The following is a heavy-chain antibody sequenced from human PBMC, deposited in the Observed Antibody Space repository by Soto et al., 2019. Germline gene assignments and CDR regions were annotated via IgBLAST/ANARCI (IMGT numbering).Heavy chain of an antibody. CDR3: AKDRYYDTPGWFDP. CDR2: ISANGASI. Sequence: HHGGSLRLSCVGSGFTFRDHAMRWVRQAPGRGLEWVSAISANGASIQHADSVKGRFSVSRDNAKNTVYLQMDNLRTEDSAVYYCAKDRYYDTPGWFDPWGQGSRVTVSS. V-gene: IGHV3-23*01. J-gene: IGHJ5*02. CDR1: GFTFRDHA. D-gene: IGHD3-22*01.